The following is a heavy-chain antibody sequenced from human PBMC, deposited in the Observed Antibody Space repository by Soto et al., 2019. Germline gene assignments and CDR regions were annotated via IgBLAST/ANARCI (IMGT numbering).Heavy chain of an antibody. Sequence: QVQLQESGPGLVKPSETLSLTCTVSGGSISSYYWSWIRQPPGKGLEWIGYIYYSGSTNYNPSLTSRVTISVDTSKNQFSLKLSSVTAADTAVYYCARSGYGDYHGSDYYYYYYMDVWGKGTTVTVSS. CDR1: GGSISSYY. CDR3: ARSGYGDYHGSDYYYYYYMDV. J-gene: IGHJ6*03. CDR2: IYYSGST. V-gene: IGHV4-59*01. D-gene: IGHD4-17*01.